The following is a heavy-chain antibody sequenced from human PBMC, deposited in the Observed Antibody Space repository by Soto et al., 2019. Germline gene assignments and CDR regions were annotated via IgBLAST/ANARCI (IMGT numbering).Heavy chain of an antibody. V-gene: IGHV4-61*01. J-gene: IGHJ6*02. CDR1: GGSVSSGSYY. CDR3: ARDLWFGDRYYGMDV. CDR2: IYYSGST. D-gene: IGHD3-10*01. Sequence: SETLSLTCTVSGGSVSSGSYYWSWIRQPPGKGLEWIGYIYYSGSTNYNPSLKSRVTISVDTSKNQFSLKLSSVTAADTAVYYCARDLWFGDRYYGMDVWGQGTTVTVSS.